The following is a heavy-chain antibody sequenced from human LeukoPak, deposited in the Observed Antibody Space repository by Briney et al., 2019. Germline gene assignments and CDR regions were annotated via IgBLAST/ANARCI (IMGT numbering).Heavy chain of an antibody. J-gene: IGHJ4*02. CDR2: ISGSGGST. V-gene: IGHV3-23*01. CDR1: GFTFSSYA. D-gene: IGHD5-18*01. Sequence: GGSLRLSCAASGFTFSSYAMSWVRQAPGKGLEWVSAISGSGGSTYYADSVKGRFTISRDNSKNTLYLQMNSLRVEDTAVYYCAKSPGYSYGYYFDYWGQGTLVTVSS. CDR3: AKSPGYSYGYYFDY.